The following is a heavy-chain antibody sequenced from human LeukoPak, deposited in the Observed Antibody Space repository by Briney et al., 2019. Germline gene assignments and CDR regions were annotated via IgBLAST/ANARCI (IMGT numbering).Heavy chain of an antibody. V-gene: IGHV5-10-1*01. CDR1: GYSFTSYW. CDR2: IDPSDSYT. D-gene: IGHD1-26*01. J-gene: IGHJ3*02. CDR3: ARLVGGVGASRRAFDI. Sequence: PGESLKISCKGSGYSFTSYWISWVRQMPGKGLEWMGRIDPSDSYTNYSPSFQGHVTISADKSISTAYLQWSSLQASDTAMYYCARLVGGVGASRRAFDIWGQGTMVTVSS.